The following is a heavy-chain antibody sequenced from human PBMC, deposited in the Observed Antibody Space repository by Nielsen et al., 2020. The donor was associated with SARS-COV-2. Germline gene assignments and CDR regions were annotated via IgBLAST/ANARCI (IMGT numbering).Heavy chain of an antibody. D-gene: IGHD2-2*01. J-gene: IGHJ6*02. CDR1: GFTFSSYG. Sequence: GGSLRLSCAASGFTFSSYGMHWVRQAPGKGLEWVAVISYDGNNKYYADSVKGRFTISRDNSKNTLYLQMNSLRAEDTAVYYCANLIVVVPAAIHGMDVWGQGTTVTVSS. CDR3: ANLIVVVPAAIHGMDV. CDR2: ISYDGNNK. V-gene: IGHV3-30*18.